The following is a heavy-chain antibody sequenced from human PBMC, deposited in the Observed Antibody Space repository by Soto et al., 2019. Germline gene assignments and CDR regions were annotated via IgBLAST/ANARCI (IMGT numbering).Heavy chain of an antibody. V-gene: IGHV4-31*03. Sequence: SETLSLTCTVSGGSISSGGYYWSWIRQHPGKGLEWIGYIYYSGSTYYNPSLKGRVTMSVDTSKNQFSLKLSSVTAADTAVYYCARRYGASFDYWGQGTLVTVSS. CDR3: ARRYGASFDY. D-gene: IGHD4-17*01. CDR1: GGSISSGGYY. J-gene: IGHJ4*02. CDR2: IYYSGST.